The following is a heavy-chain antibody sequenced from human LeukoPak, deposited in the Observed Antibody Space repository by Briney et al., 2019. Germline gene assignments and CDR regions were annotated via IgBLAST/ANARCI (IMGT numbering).Heavy chain of an antibody. D-gene: IGHD3-22*01. CDR1: GYTLTELS. V-gene: IGHV1-24*01. J-gene: IGHJ4*02. CDR2: FDPEDGET. CDR3: ASDPWDSSGYRNY. Sequence: GASVKVSCKVSGYTLTELSMHWVRQAPGKGLEWMGGFDPEDGETIYAQKFQGRVTMTEDTSTDTAYTELSSLRSEDTAVYYCASDPWDSSGYRNYWGQGTLVTVSS.